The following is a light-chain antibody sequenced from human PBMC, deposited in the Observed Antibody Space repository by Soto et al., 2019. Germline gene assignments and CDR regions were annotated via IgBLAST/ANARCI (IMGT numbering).Light chain of an antibody. CDR1: SSDVGDYHY. CDR2: AVN. V-gene: IGLV2-11*01. Sequence: QSALTQPRSVSGSPGQSVTISCTGTSSDVGDYHYVSWYQQHPGKAPKLLIYAVNMRPSGVPDRFSGSKSGNTASLTISGLQSEYEADYSCCSYAGSYTWVFGGGTKLTVL. CDR3: CSYAGSYTWV. J-gene: IGLJ3*02.